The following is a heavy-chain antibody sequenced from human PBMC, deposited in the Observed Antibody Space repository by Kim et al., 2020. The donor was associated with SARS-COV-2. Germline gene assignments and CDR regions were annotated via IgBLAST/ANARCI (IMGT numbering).Heavy chain of an antibody. CDR1: GGTFSSYA. J-gene: IGHJ6*02. CDR3: ARDTTMGRGVIPSHIYYYGMDV. CDR2: IIPIFGTA. D-gene: IGHD3-10*01. V-gene: IGHV1-69*13. Sequence: SVKVSCKASGGTFSSYAISWVRQAPGQGLEWMGGIIPIFGTANYAQKFQGRVTITADESTSTAYMELSSLRSEDTAVYYCARDTTMGRGVIPSHIYYYGMDVWGQGTTVTVSS.